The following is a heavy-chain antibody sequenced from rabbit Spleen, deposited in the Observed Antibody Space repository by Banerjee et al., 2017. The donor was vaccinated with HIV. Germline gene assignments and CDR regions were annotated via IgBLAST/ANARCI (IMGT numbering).Heavy chain of an antibody. CDR1: GFSFSGSYY. D-gene: IGHD3-1*01. J-gene: IGHJ3*01. V-gene: IGHV1S40*01. CDR2: IYAGSSGNT. Sequence: QSLEESGGDLVKPGASLTLTCTASGFSFSGSYYVCWVRQAPGKGLEWIACIYAGSSGNTYYATWAKGRFTISKTSSTTVTLQMTSLTAADTATYFRARAGTDNYWLSRLDFWGQGTLVTVS. CDR3: ARAGTDNYWLSRLDF.